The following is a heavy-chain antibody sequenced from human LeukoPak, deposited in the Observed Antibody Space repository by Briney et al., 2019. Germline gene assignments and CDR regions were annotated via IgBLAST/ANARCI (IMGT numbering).Heavy chain of an antibody. J-gene: IGHJ6*02. CDR2: ISGSGGST. CDR3: AKFPPMVPYYYYGMDV. V-gene: IGHV3-23*01. CDR1: GFTFSSYA. Sequence: QSGRSLRLSCAASGFTFSSYAMSWVRQAPGKGLEWVSAISGSGGSTYYADSVKGRFTISRDNSKNTLYLQMNSLRAEDTAVYYCAKFPPMVPYYYYGMDVWGQGTTVTVSS. D-gene: IGHD3-10*01.